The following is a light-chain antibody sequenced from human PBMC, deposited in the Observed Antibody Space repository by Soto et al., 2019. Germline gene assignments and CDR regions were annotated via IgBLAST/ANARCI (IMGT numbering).Light chain of an antibody. V-gene: IGKV3-20*01. Sequence: EIVLTQSPGTLSVSPGERATLSCRASQSVGRNYLAWYQQKPGQAPRLLIYDASSRATGIPDRFSGSGSGTDVTLTISRLEPEDFAVFYCQQYASSPLTFGGGTKVETK. J-gene: IGKJ4*01. CDR1: QSVGRNY. CDR3: QQYASSPLT. CDR2: DAS.